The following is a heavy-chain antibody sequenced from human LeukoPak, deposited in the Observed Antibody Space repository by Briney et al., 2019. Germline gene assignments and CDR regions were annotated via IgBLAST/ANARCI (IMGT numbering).Heavy chain of an antibody. CDR2: LSYRGST. D-gene: IGHD2-2*01. J-gene: IGHJ4*02. CDR1: GGAVSSSSYS. CDR3: ARGNSYCSSTSCSRHYFDY. V-gene: IGHV4-61*01. Sequence: SGTRSLTCTVSGGAVSSSSYSWGWIRPPPGKGLEWIGYLSYRGSTNYTPSLKSRITSSLDTSKYQFSLNLSYVTAADTAVYYCARGNSYCSSTSCSRHYFDYWAQGTLVTVSS.